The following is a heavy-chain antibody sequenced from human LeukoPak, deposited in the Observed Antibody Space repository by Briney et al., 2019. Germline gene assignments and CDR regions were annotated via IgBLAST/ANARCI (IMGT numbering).Heavy chain of an antibody. J-gene: IGHJ4*02. CDR1: GFTFSSYG. CDR2: IWYDGSNK. V-gene: IGHV3-33*01. Sequence: GGSLRLSCAASGFTFSSYGMHWVRQAPGKGLEWVAVIWYDGSNKYYAADSVKGRFTISRDNSKNTLYLQMNSLRAEDTAVYYCARMAAAGHFDYWGQGTLVTVSS. D-gene: IGHD6-13*01. CDR3: ARMAAAGHFDY.